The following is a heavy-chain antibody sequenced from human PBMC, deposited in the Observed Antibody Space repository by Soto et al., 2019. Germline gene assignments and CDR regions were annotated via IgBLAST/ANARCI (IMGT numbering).Heavy chain of an antibody. CDR2: SIPIFGTA. J-gene: IGHJ6*02. V-gene: IGHV1-69*01. D-gene: IGHD3-10*01. CDR1: GGTLSSYA. CDR3: ARDRGSPTQRATYYYYGMDV. Sequence: XPVKRSCRASGGTLSSYAISGGRQAQGQGLEWMGGSIPIFGTANYAQKFQGRVTITAEESTSTAYMELSSLRSEDTAVYYCARDRGSPTQRATYYYYGMDVRGQRTTVTVSS.